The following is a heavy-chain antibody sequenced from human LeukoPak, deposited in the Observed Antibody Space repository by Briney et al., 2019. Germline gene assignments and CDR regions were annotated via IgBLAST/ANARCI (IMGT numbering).Heavy chain of an antibody. Sequence: HGGSLRLSCAASGFTFSSYGMHWVRQAPGKGLEWVAVISYDGSNKYYADSVKGRFTISRDNSKNTLYLQMNSLRAEDTAVYYCAKDHIVATIEDDYWGQGTLVTVSS. CDR3: AKDHIVATIEDDY. J-gene: IGHJ4*02. CDR1: GFTFSSYG. CDR2: ISYDGSNK. V-gene: IGHV3-30*18. D-gene: IGHD5-12*01.